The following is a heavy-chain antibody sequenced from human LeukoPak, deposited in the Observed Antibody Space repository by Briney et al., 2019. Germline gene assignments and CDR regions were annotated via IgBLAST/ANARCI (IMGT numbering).Heavy chain of an antibody. V-gene: IGHV3-23*01. D-gene: IGHD3-9*01. J-gene: IGHJ4*02. CDR2: ISGGDGNTYYA. Sequence: GGSLRLSCAASGFPFSSYAMSWVRQSPGKGLEWVSAISGGDGNTYYAYYADSVRGRFTISRDSSKNTLYLQMNSLRAEDTAVYYCAKFYDILTGYFDYWGQGTLVTVSS. CDR3: AKFYDILTGYFDY. CDR1: GFPFSSYA.